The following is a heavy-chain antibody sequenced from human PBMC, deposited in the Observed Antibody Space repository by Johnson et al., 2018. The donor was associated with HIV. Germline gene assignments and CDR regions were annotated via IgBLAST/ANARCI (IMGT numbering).Heavy chain of an antibody. J-gene: IGHJ3*02. Sequence: VQVVESGGGVVQPGRSLRLSCAASGFTFSSYAMHWVRQAPGKGLEWVAVISYDGSNKYYADSVKGRFTISRDNSKNTLYLQMNSLRAEDTAVYYCARDLGPSDDAFDIWGQGTMVTVSS. CDR1: GFTFSSYA. CDR2: ISYDGSNK. V-gene: IGHV3-30-3*01. CDR3: ARDLGPSDDAFDI.